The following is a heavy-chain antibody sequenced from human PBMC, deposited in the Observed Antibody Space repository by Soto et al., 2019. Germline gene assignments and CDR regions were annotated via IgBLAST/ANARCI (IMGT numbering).Heavy chain of an antibody. J-gene: IGHJ4*02. CDR3: ARVDLDFDY. Sequence: HVQLVQSGAEVRKPGASVKVSCEASGYTFNTYSISWVRQAPGQGLEWMGWISTYNGNTKYAQNLQGRVTMTTDTSTNTAYMERRSLRSDDTAVYYCARVDLDFDYWGQGTLVTVSS. CDR1: GYTFNTYS. V-gene: IGHV1-18*01. CDR2: ISTYNGNT.